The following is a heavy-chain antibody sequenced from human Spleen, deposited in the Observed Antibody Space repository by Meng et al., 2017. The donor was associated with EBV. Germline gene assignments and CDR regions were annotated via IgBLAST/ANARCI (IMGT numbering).Heavy chain of an antibody. Sequence: QVQLVQSGAEVEKPGASVQVSCKTSGYPFSDYYIHWVRQAPGQGLEWMGRINPNTGGTDYAQKFQGRVTMTRDTSISTVYMDVSGLTSDDTAVYYCARADGSGSYSFLSATGYYFDHWGQGTLVTVSS. CDR3: ARADGSGSYSFLSATGYYFDH. D-gene: IGHD3-10*01. J-gene: IGHJ4*02. V-gene: IGHV1-2*06. CDR1: GYPFSDYY. CDR2: INPNTGGT.